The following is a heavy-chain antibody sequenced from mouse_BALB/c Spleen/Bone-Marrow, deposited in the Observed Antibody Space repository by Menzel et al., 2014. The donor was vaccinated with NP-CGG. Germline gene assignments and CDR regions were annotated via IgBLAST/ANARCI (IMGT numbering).Heavy chain of an antibody. CDR2: IYPGNVNT. Sequence: QVQLQQSGPELVKPEASVRISCKASGYTFTSYYIHWVKQRPGQGLEWIGWIYPGNVNTKYNEKFKGKATLTADKSSSTAYMQLSSLTSEDSAVYFCARSLITTVVANYAMDYWGQGTSVTVSS. CDR1: GYTFTSYY. V-gene: IGHV1S56*01. D-gene: IGHD1-1*01. J-gene: IGHJ4*01. CDR3: ARSLITTVVANYAMDY.